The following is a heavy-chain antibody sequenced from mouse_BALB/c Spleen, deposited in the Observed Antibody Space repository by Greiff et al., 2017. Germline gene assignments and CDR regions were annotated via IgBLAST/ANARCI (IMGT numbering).Heavy chain of an antibody. V-gene: IGHV1-5*01. D-gene: IGHD2-10*01. CDR3: TRPSYYGNYDYAMDY. CDR2: IYPGNSDT. CDR1: GYSFTSYW. J-gene: IGHJ4*01. Sequence: EVKLQESGTVLARPGASVKMSCKASGYSFTSYWMHWVKQRPGQGLEWIGAIYPGNSDTSYNQKFKGKAKLTAVTSASTAYMELSSLTNEDSAVYYCTRPSYYGNYDYAMDYWGQGTSVTVSS.